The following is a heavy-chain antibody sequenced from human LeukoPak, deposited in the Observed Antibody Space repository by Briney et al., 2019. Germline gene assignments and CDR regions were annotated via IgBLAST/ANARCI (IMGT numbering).Heavy chain of an antibody. J-gene: IGHJ6*03. CDR2: ISDSGNT. D-gene: IGHD6-6*01. V-gene: IGHV3-23*01. Sequence: GGSLRLSCAASGFTLSSYAMSWVRQAPGKGLEWVSAISDSGNTYHADSVKGRFTISRDSSKNTLFLQMNRLRPEDAAVYYCAKDGSTWDVFFYYYMDVWGRGTTVTVSS. CDR3: AKDGSTWDVFFYYYMDV. CDR1: GFTLSSYA.